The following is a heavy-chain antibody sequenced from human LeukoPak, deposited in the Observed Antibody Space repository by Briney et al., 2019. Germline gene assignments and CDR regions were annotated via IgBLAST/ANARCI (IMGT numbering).Heavy chain of an antibody. CDR2: MNPNSGNT. D-gene: IGHD3-22*01. J-gene: IGHJ4*02. Sequence: VASVKVSCKASGYTFTSYDINWVRQATGQGLEWMGWMNPNSGNTGYAQKFQGRVTMTRNTSISTAYMELSSLRSEDTAVYYCARGPEGYYDSSGYPVFDYWGQGTLVTVSS. CDR3: ARGPEGYYDSSGYPVFDY. CDR1: GYTFTSYD. V-gene: IGHV1-8*01.